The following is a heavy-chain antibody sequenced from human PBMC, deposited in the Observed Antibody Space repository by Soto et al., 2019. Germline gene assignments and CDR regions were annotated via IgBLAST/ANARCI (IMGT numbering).Heavy chain of an antibody. CDR2: IYYSGST. CDR1: GGYISCYY. V-gene: IGHV4-59*01. CDR3: ARDHVLGNWFDP. D-gene: IGHD3-10*01. J-gene: IGHJ5*02. Sequence: TCTGSGGYISCYYWSWIRQPPGKGLEWIGYIYYSGSTNYNPSLKSRVTISVDTSKNQFSLKLSSVTAADTAVYYCARDHVLGNWFDPWGQGTLVTVSS.